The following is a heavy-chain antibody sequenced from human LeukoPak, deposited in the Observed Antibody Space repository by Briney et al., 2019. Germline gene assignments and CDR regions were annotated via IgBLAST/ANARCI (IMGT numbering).Heavy chain of an antibody. CDR3: ARESREHPYYYYYMDV. J-gene: IGHJ6*03. CDR2: ISSSGSTI. V-gene: IGHV3-11*01. D-gene: IGHD1/OR15-1a*01. CDR1: GFTLGHYY. Sequence: GGSLRLSCAASGFTLGHYYMSWIRQAPGKGLEWVSYISSSGSTIYYADSVKGQFTISRDNAKNSLYLQMNSLRAEDTAVYYCARESREHPYYYYYMDVWGKGTTVTVSS.